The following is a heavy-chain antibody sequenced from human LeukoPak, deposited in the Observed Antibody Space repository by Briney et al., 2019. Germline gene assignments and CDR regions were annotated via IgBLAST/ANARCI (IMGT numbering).Heavy chain of an antibody. CDR2: IWFDGKNE. CDR3: ARDRHCANGVCHSPPGMDV. V-gene: IGHV3-33*01. Sequence: PGGSLRLSCAASGFTFSSYGMHWVRQAPGKGLEWVADIWFDGKNEHFADSVKGRFTISRDNSKNTMYLQINSLRAEDTAVYYCARDRHCANGVCHSPPGMDVWGQGTTITVSS. D-gene: IGHD2-8*01. J-gene: IGHJ6*02. CDR1: GFTFSSYG.